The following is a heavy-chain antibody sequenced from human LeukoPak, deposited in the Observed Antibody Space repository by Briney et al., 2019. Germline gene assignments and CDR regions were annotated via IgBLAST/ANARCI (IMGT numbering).Heavy chain of an antibody. J-gene: IGHJ4*02. CDR3: ARGPRRGYSYGPFDY. CDR2: INHSGGT. Sequence: PSETLSLTCAVYGGSFSGYYWSWIRQPPGKGLEWIGEINHSGGTNYNPSLKSRVTISVDTSKNQFSLKLSSVTAADTAVYYCARGPRRGYSYGPFDYWGQGTLVTVSS. V-gene: IGHV4-34*01. CDR1: GGSFSGYY. D-gene: IGHD5-18*01.